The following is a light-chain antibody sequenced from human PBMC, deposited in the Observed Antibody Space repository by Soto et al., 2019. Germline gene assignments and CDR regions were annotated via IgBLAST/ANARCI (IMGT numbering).Light chain of an antibody. J-gene: IGKJ1*01. CDR3: QQYGSSGT. CDR2: GAS. Sequence: EILLTQSPGTLSLSPGERATLSCRASQSVSNNYLAWYQPKPGKAPRLLIYGASNRATGIPDRLSGSGSGTDFTLTISRLEPEDSAVYYCQQYGSSGTFGQGTKVDIK. V-gene: IGKV3-20*01. CDR1: QSVSNNY.